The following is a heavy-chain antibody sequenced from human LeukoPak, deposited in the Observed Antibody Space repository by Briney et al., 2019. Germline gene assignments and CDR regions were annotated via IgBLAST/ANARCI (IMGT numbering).Heavy chain of an antibody. D-gene: IGHD3-10*01. Sequence: GGSLRLSCAASGFTFSNYAMNWVRQAPGKGLEWVSVIRSSGGGGSTYYADSVKGRFTISRDNSKNTLYLQMDSLRAEDTAVYYCAKDYRYYGSGSHMDVWGKGTTVTISS. CDR1: GFTFSNYA. V-gene: IGHV3-23*01. J-gene: IGHJ6*03. CDR3: AKDYRYYGSGSHMDV. CDR2: IRSSGGGGST.